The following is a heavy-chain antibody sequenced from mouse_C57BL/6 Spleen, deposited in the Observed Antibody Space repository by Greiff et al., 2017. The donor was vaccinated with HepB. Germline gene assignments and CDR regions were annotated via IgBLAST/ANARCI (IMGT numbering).Heavy chain of an antibody. CDR3: ARGNDGYYGYYAMDY. V-gene: IGHV5-16*01. CDR1: GFTFSDYY. D-gene: IGHD2-3*01. Sequence: EVKVVESEGGLVQPGSSMKLSCTASGFTFSDYYMAWVRQVPEKGLEWVANINYDGSSTYYLDSLKSRFIISRDNAKNILYLQMSSLKSEDTATYYCARGNDGYYGYYAMDYWGQGTSVTVSS. CDR2: INYDGSST. J-gene: IGHJ4*01.